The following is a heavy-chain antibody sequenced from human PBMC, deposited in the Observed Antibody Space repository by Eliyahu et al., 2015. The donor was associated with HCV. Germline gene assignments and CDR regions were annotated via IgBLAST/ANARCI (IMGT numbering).Heavy chain of an antibody. CDR2: ISGSGGST. CDR3: AQHTLVGAXYDFWNGYFGNYGMDV. J-gene: IGHJ6*02. CDR1: GFTFSSYA. Sequence: EVQLLESGGGLVQPGGSLRLSCAASGFTFSSYAMSWVRQAPRKGLEWVSAISGSGGSTYYADSVKGRFTISRDNSKNTLYLQMNSLRAEDTAVYYCAQHTLVGAXYDFWNGYFGNYGMDVWGQGTTVTVSS. V-gene: IGHV3-23*01. D-gene: IGHD3-3*01.